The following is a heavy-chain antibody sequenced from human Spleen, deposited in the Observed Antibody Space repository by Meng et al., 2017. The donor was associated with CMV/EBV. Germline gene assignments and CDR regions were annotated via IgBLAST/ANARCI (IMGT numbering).Heavy chain of an antibody. CDR2: INHSGST. V-gene: IGHV4-34*01. CDR1: GGSFSGYY. Sequence: SLTCAGYGGSFSGYYWSWIRQPPGKGLEWIGEINHSGSTNYNPSLKSRVTISVDTSKNQFSLKLSSVTAADTAVYYCARRPPRGVYGYWGQGTLVTVSS. CDR3: ARRPPRGVYGY. J-gene: IGHJ4*02. D-gene: IGHD2-8*01.